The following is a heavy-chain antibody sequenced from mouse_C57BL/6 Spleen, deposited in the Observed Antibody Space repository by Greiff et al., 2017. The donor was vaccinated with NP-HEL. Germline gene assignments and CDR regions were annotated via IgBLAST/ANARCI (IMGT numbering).Heavy chain of an antibody. J-gene: IGHJ3*01. CDR1: GFNIKDDY. Sequence: DVKLQESGAELVRPGASVKLSCTASGFNIKDDYMHWVKQRPEQGLEWIGWIDPENGDTEYASKFQGKATITADTSSNTAYLQLSSLTSEDTAVYYCTTRGYYGSAYWGQGTLVTVSA. CDR2: IDPENGDT. V-gene: IGHV14-4*01. D-gene: IGHD1-2*01. CDR3: TTRGYYGSAY.